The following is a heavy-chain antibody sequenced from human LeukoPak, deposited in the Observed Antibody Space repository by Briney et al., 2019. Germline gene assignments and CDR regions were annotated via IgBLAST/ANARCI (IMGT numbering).Heavy chain of an antibody. CDR3: ARAEWLRQNLRWFDP. V-gene: IGHV4-39*01. CDR2: IYYSGST. Sequence: SETLSLTCTVSGGSISSSCYYWGWIRQPPGKGLEWIGSIYYSGSTYYNPSLKSRVTISVDTSKNQFSLKLSSVTAADTAVYYCARAEWLRQNLRWFDPWGQGTLVTVSS. D-gene: IGHD3-3*01. J-gene: IGHJ5*02. CDR1: GGSISSSCYY.